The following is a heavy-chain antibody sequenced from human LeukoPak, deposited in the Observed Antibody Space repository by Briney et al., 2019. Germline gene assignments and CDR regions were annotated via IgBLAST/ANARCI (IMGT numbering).Heavy chain of an antibody. V-gene: IGHV1-18*01. J-gene: IGHJ2*01. Sequence: ASVKVSFKASGYTFTSYGISWVRQAPGQGLEGMGWISAYNGNTNYAQKLQGRVTMTTDTSTSTAYMELRSLRSDDTAVYYCARDWTTVTTRDWYFDLWGRGTLVTVSS. CDR3: ARDWTTVTTRDWYFDL. CDR2: ISAYNGNT. CDR1: GYTFTSYG. D-gene: IGHD4-17*01.